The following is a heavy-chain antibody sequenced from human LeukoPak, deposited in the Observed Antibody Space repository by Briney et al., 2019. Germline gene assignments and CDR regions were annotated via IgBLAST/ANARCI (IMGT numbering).Heavy chain of an antibody. Sequence: GASLRLSCAASGFFLSDYAMSWVRLAPGGGLEWVSAISGSGDKTFHADSVKGRFTTSRDNSKNTLSLQMSSLRVEDSAVYFCAKDTSAWWYHRAYMNVWGTGTTVTVSS. CDR2: ISGSGDKT. V-gene: IGHV3-23*01. CDR1: GFFLSDYA. D-gene: IGHD2-15*01. CDR3: AKDTSAWWYHRAYMNV. J-gene: IGHJ6*03.